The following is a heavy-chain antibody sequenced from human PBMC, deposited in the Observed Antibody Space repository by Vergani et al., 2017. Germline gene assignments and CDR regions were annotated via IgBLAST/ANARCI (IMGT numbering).Heavy chain of an antibody. CDR3: AKEGGGYCSGGTCYPEY. D-gene: IGHD2-15*01. J-gene: IGHJ4*02. CDR2: IRSDESRR. V-gene: IGHV3-30*02. CDR1: GFTFNSYG. Sequence: QVQLVESGGGVVQPGGSLRLFCAASGFTFNSYGMHWVRQAPGKGLEGVASIRSDESRRYYGDSMEGPFTISRDNSKNTLYLQMKSLRPEDTAVYYCAKEGGGYCSGGTCYPEYWGQGTLVIVSS.